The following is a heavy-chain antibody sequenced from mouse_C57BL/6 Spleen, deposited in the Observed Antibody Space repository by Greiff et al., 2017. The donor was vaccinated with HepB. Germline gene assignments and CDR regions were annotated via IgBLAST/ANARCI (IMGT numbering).Heavy chain of an antibody. CDR1: GYTFTSYW. Sequence: QVQLKQPGAELVRPGSSVKLSCKASGYTFTSYWMDWVKQRPGQGLEWIGNIYPSDSETHYNQKFKDKATLTVDKSSSTAYMQLSSLTSEDSAVYYCARLGDGGYFDYWGQGTTLTVSS. J-gene: IGHJ2*01. V-gene: IGHV1-61*01. D-gene: IGHD3-3*01. CDR3: ARLGDGGYFDY. CDR2: IYPSDSET.